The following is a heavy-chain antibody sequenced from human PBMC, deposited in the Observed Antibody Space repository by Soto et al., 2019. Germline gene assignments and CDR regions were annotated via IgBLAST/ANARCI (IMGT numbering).Heavy chain of an antibody. Sequence: EVQLVESGGGLVKPGESLRLSCAASGFSFSSAWMNWVRQAPGKGLEWVGRIKTQSEGASTQYPAPVKGRFSIARDDSKNMLSLQLTSLNIEDKDVYYCTTGSYEGFWGQGTLVTVSS. D-gene: IGHD3-3*01. J-gene: IGHJ4*02. V-gene: IGHV3-15*07. CDR3: TTGSYEGF. CDR1: GFSFSSAW. CDR2: IKTQSEGAST.